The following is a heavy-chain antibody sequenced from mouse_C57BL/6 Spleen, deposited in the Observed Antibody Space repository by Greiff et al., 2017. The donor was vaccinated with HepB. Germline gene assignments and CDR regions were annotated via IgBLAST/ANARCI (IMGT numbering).Heavy chain of an antibody. CDR2: IHPNSGST. J-gene: IGHJ2*01. D-gene: IGHD1-2*01. V-gene: IGHV1-64*01. Sequence: VKLQQPGAELVKPGASVKLSCKASGYTFTSYWMHWVKQRPGQGLEWIGMIHPNSGSTNYNEKFKSKATLTVDKSSSTAYMQLSSLTSEDSAVYYCAREVLRLYYFDYWGQGTTLTVSS. CDR1: GYTFTSYW. CDR3: AREVLRLYYFDY.